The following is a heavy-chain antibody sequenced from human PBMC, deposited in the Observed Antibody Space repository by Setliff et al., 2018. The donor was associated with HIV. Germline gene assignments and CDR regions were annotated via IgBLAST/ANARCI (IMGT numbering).Heavy chain of an antibody. V-gene: IGHV4-61*03. CDR1: GGSISRNTYY. CDR2: ISYSEYT. D-gene: IGHD1-26*01. CDR3: ARDHNSGTLHAFDL. Sequence: PSETLSLTCTVSGGSISRNTYYWAWIRQPPGKGLEWIGHISYSEYTNYNPSLKSQVTISLDTSKKHFSLDLYSVTAADTAVYYCARDHNSGTLHAFDLWGQGTKVTVSS. J-gene: IGHJ3*01.